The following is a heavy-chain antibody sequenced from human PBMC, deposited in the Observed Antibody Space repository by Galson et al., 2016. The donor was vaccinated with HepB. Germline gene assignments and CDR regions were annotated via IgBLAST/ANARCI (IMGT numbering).Heavy chain of an antibody. D-gene: IGHD4-23*01. V-gene: IGHV2-70*01. Sequence: PALVKPTQTLTLTCTFSGFSLSTSGMCVLWIRQPPGKALEWLALINWNDDEYYSTSLKTRPTISKDTSKNQVVLTMTNVDPVDTATYFCARIPGGYGGKSGRFAFDIWGQGTMVTVSS. CDR1: GFSLSTSGMC. CDR2: INWNDDE. CDR3: ARIPGGYGGKSGRFAFDI. J-gene: IGHJ3*02.